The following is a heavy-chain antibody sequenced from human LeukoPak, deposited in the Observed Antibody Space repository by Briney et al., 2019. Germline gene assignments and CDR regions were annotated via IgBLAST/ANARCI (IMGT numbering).Heavy chain of an antibody. J-gene: IGHJ5*02. CDR2: ISSSGSTI. CDR3: ARDSSSRGRYNWFDP. CDR1: GGSISSYY. Sequence: LSLTCTVSGGSISSYYWSWIRQAPGKGLEWVSYISSSGSTIYYADSVKGRFTISRDNAKNSLYLQMNSLRAEDTAVYYCARDSSSRGRYNWFDPWGQGTLVTVSS. D-gene: IGHD3-10*01. V-gene: IGHV3-11*01.